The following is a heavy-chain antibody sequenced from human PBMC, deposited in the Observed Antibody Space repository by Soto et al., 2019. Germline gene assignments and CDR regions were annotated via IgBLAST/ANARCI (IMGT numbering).Heavy chain of an antibody. V-gene: IGHV3-30*18. CDR1: GFTFSSYG. CDR3: AKLVSVPDGMDV. D-gene: IGHD1-26*01. Sequence: QVQLVESGGGVVQPGRSLRLSCAASGFTFSSYGMHWVRQAPGKGLEWVAVISYVGSNKYYADSVKGRFTISRDNSKNTLYLQMNSLRAEDTAVYYCAKLVSVPDGMDVWGQGTTVTVSS. CDR2: ISYVGSNK. J-gene: IGHJ6*02.